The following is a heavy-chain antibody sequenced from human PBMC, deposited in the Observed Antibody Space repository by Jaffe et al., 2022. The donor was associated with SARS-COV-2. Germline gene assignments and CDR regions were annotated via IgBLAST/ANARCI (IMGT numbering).Heavy chain of an antibody. J-gene: IGHJ4*02. Sequence: QVQLVESGGGVVQPGRSLRLSCAASGFTFSNYGMHWVRQAPGKGLEWVAFISYDENNKYYADSMKGRFTISRDNSKNTLYLQMNSLRAEDTAVYYCVKAAYGDYVLDYWGQGTLVTVSS. D-gene: IGHD4-17*01. CDR1: GFTFSNYG. V-gene: IGHV3-30*18. CDR2: ISYDENNK. CDR3: VKAAYGDYVLDY.